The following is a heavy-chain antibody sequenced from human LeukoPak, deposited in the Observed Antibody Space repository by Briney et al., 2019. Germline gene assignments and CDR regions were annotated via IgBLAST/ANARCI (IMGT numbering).Heavy chain of an antibody. CDR2: INPDGSNM. CDR3: VSGFLQWLY. J-gene: IGHJ4*02. Sequence: GGSLRLSCAVSGFTFSDCWMTWVRQAPGKGLEWVANINPDGSNMLYVDSVKGRFTISRDNAKNSLYLQMNNLRAEDTAVYFCVSGFLQWLYWGQGTLVTVSS. V-gene: IGHV3-7*01. D-gene: IGHD3-3*01. CDR1: GFTFSDCW.